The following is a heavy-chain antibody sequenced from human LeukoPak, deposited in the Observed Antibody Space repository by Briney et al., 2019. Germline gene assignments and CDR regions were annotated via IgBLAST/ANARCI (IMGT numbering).Heavy chain of an antibody. J-gene: IGHJ6*02. CDR1: GYTFTSYY. D-gene: IGHD2-21*01. CDR2: INPSGGST. CDR3: ARAGGEGGVGPFYGRAV. Sequence: ASVKVSCKASGYTFTSYYMHRVRQAPGQGLEWMGIINPSGGSTSYAQKFQGRVTMTRDTSTSTVYMELSSLRSEDTAVYYCARAGGEGGVGPFYGRAVGGQGTTATVS. V-gene: IGHV1-46*01.